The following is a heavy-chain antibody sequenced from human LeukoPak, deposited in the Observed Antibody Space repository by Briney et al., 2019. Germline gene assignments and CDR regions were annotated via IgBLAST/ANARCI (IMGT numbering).Heavy chain of an antibody. CDR1: GGSISSYY. CDR2: IYTSGST. J-gene: IGHJ4*02. Sequence: SETLSLTCTVSGGSISSYYWSWIRQPAGKGLEWIGRIYTSGSTDYNPSLKSRVTMSVDTSKNQFSLKLSSVTAADTAVYYCARNYDSRADGPSFDYWGQGTLVTVSS. CDR3: ARNYDSRADGPSFDY. D-gene: IGHD3-22*01. V-gene: IGHV4-4*07.